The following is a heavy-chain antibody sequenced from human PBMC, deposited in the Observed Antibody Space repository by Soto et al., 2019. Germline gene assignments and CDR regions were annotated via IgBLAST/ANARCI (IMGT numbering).Heavy chain of an antibody. D-gene: IGHD6-13*01. V-gene: IGHV1-3*01. Sequence: ASVKVSCKASGGTFSSYTISWVRQAPGQRLEWMGWINAGNGNTKYSQKFQGRVTITRDTSASTAYMELSSLRSEDTAVYYCARGDSSTWYYYFDCWGQGTLVTVSS. CDR1: GGTFSSYT. CDR3: ARGDSSTWYYYFDC. CDR2: INAGNGNT. J-gene: IGHJ4*02.